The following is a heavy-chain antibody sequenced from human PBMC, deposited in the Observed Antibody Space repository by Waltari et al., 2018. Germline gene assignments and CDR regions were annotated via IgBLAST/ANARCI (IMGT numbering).Heavy chain of an antibody. D-gene: IGHD2-15*01. CDR2: IYYSGST. CDR3: ARLPSGGASHWFDP. J-gene: IGHJ5*02. Sequence: QLQLQESGPGLVKPSETLSLTCSFSGGSISRQKYHWGWIRQPPGKGLEYIGNIYYSGSTYYNPSLKSRVTISIDTSKNQFSLKLSSVTAADTAVYYCARLPSGGASHWFDPWGQGTLVTVSS. CDR1: GGSISRQKYH. V-gene: IGHV4-39*01.